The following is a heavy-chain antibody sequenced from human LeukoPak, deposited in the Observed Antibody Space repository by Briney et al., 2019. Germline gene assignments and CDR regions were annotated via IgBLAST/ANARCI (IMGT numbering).Heavy chain of an antibody. D-gene: IGHD5-18*01. CDR1: GFTFSSFA. CDR2: TSGSGGNT. J-gene: IGHJ4*02. Sequence: PGGSLRLSCAASGFTFSSFAMSWVRQAPGNGLEWVSSTSGSGGNTYYAHSVKGRFTISRDNFKNTLFLQMNSLRAEDTATYYCAKQRASYGYVFDYWGQGTLVTVSS. CDR3: AKQRASYGYVFDY. V-gene: IGHV3-23*01.